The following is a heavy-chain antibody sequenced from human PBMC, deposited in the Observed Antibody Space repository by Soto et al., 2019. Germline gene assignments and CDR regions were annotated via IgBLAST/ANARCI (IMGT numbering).Heavy chain of an antibody. CDR3: ARGAVAGLYFFDY. D-gene: IGHD6-19*01. V-gene: IGHV3-48*02. CDR1: GFTLSTYD. J-gene: IGHJ4*02. Sequence: EVQLVESGGGLVQTGGSLRLSCAASGFTLSTYDMNWVRQAPGKGLQWVSHTSSSSAAIVYADSVKGRITISRDNAKNSLYLQMNSLRDEDTAVYYCARGAVAGLYFFDYWGQGILVTVSS. CDR2: TSSSSAAI.